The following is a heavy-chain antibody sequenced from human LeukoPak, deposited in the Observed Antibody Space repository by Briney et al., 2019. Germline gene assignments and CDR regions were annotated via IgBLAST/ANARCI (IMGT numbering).Heavy chain of an antibody. CDR1: GFTFSNAW. CDR3: ARGGIARDFDY. V-gene: IGHV3-21*01. D-gene: IGHD3-16*01. Sequence: KPGGSLRLSCAASGFTFSNAWMSWVRQAPGKGLEWVSSISSSSTYIYYADSVKGRFTISRDNDKNSLYLQMNSVRAEDTAVYYCARGGIARDFDYWGQGTLVTVSS. J-gene: IGHJ4*02. CDR2: ISSSSTYI.